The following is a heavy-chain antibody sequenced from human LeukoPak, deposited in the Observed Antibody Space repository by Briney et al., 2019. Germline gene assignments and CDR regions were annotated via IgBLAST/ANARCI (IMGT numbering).Heavy chain of an antibody. Sequence: GGSLRLSCAASGFTFSSHTMTWVRQAPGKGLEWVSAIRGRGGSTYYADSVKGRFTISRDNSKNTLYLQMNSLRAEDTAVYYCAKSAGYCSGASCYLSGGAFYYFDYWGQGTLVTVSS. D-gene: IGHD2-15*01. J-gene: IGHJ4*02. V-gene: IGHV3-23*01. CDR1: GFTFSSHT. CDR3: AKSAGYCSGASCYLSGGAFYYFDY. CDR2: IRGRGGST.